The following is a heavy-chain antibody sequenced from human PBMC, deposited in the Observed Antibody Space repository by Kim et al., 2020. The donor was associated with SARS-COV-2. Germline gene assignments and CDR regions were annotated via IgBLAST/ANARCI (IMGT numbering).Heavy chain of an antibody. Sequence: GGSLRLSCAASGFTFSNYWMNWVRQAPGKGLEWVANIKQDGSEKYYVDSVKGRFTISRDNAKYSLYLQMDSLRAEDTAVYYCAREMQWLVQVDFDDWGQGTLVTVSA. CDR1: GFTFSNYW. D-gene: IGHD6-19*01. CDR3: AREMQWLVQVDFDD. CDR2: IKQDGSEK. V-gene: IGHV3-7*03. J-gene: IGHJ4*02.